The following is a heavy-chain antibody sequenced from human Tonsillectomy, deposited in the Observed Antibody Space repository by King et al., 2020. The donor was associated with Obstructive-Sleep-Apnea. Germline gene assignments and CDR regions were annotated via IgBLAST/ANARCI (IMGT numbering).Heavy chain of an antibody. V-gene: IGHV2-5*02. J-gene: IGHJ4*02. D-gene: IGHD6-19*01. Sequence: ITLKESGPTLVKPTQTLTLTCTFSGFSLSTRGVGVGWIRQAPGKALEWLALIYWDDERYSPSLKSRLTITKDTSENQVVLTMTNMDPVDTATYYCAHRSSGGPSGFDYWGQGTLVTVSS. CDR3: AHRSSGGPSGFDY. CDR2: IYWDDE. CDR1: GFSLSTRGVG.